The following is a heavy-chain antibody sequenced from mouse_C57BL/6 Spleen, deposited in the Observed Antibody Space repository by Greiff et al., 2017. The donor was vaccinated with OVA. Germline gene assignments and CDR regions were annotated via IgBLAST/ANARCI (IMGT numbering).Heavy chain of an antibody. Sequence: QVQLQQPGAELVMPGASVKLSCKASGYTFTSYWMHWVKQRPGQGLEWIGEIDPSDSYTNYNQKFKGKSTLTVDKSSSTAYMQLSSLTSEDSAVYYCASSIYYGNYRYFDYWGQGTTLTVSS. CDR3: ASSIYYGNYRYFDY. V-gene: IGHV1-69*01. CDR1: GYTFTSYW. CDR2: IDPSDSYT. D-gene: IGHD2-1*01. J-gene: IGHJ2*01.